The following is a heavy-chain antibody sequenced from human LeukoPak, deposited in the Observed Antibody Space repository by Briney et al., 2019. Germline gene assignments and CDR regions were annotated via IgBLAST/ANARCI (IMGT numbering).Heavy chain of an antibody. J-gene: IGHJ4*02. CDR1: GGSISSGGYY. D-gene: IGHD2-2*01. Sequence: RPSQTLSLTCTVSGGSISSGGYYWSWIRQHPGEGLEWIGYIYYSGSTYYNPSLKSRVTISVDTSKNQFSLKLSSVTAADTAVYYCARVGSTTLLYYFDYWGQGTLVTVSS. CDR2: IYYSGST. V-gene: IGHV4-31*03. CDR3: ARVGSTTLLYYFDY.